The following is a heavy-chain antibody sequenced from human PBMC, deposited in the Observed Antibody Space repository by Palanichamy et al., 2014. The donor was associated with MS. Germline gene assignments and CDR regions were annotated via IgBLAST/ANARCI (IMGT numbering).Heavy chain of an antibody. CDR2: ISNDGSNK. D-gene: IGHD2-2*01. Sequence: QVQLVESGGGVVQPGRSLRLSCAASGSIFSNYGMHWVRQAPGKGLEWVAVISNDGSNKYYADSVKGRFTVSRDNSKNTLYLQMNSLRPEDTAVYYCAKDGLGHCTSTRCYPMGYWGQGTLVTVSS. CDR3: AKDGLGHCTSTRCYPMGY. J-gene: IGHJ4*02. CDR1: GSIFSNYG. V-gene: IGHV3-30*18.